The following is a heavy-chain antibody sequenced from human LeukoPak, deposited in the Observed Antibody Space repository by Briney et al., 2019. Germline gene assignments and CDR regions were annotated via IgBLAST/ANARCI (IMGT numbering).Heavy chain of an antibody. D-gene: IGHD3-22*01. V-gene: IGHV4-4*07. CDR1: NDSFTNYY. Sequence: SETPSLTCTVSNDSFTNYYWSWIRQSAGKGLEWIGRIFGSGGANYNPSLRSRVTLSADASKNQVFLRLTSVTAADTAVYYCARVIGVGDKYFDSWGQGTPVTVSS. J-gene: IGHJ5*01. CDR2: IFGSGGA. CDR3: ARVIGVGDKYFDS.